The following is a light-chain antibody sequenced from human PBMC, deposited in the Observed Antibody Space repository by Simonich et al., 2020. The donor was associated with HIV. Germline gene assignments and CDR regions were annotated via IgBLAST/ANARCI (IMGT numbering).Light chain of an antibody. J-gene: IGKJ2*01. CDR2: AAS. CDR1: QSISSY. CDR3: QQSYRTPRT. V-gene: IGKV1-39*01. Sequence: DIQMTQSPSSLSASVGDRVTITCRASQSISSYLNWYQKKPGKAPKLLIYAASSLQRGVPSRFSGSGSGTAFTLTISSLQAEDFATYYCQQSYRTPRTFGQGTKLEIK.